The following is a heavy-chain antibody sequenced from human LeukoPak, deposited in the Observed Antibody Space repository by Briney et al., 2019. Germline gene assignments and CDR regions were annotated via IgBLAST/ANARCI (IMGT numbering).Heavy chain of an antibody. CDR2: IRYDGSNK. CDR1: GFTFSSYG. V-gene: IGHV3-30*02. CDR3: AKGYWSGYSFDNWFDP. J-gene: IGHJ5*02. D-gene: IGHD3-3*01. Sequence: LAGGSLRLSCAASGFTFSSYGMHWVRQAPDKGLEWVAFIRYDGSNKHYADSVKSRFTISRDNSKNTLYLQMNSLRADDTAVYYCAKGYWSGYSFDNWFDPWGQETLVTVSS.